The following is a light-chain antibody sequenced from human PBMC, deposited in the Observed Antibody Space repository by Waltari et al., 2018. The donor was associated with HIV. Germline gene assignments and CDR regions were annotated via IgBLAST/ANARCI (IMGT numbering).Light chain of an antibody. CDR2: GNC. V-gene: IGLV1-40*01. CDR3: QSYDSSLSGVV. Sequence: QSVLTQPPSVSGAPGQRVTISCTGGSSNIGAGYHVHWYQQLPGTAPKLLIYGNCNRPSGVPDRFAGSKSGTSASLAITGLQAEDEADYYCQSYDSSLSGVVFGGGTKLTVL. J-gene: IGLJ2*01. CDR1: SSNIGAGYH.